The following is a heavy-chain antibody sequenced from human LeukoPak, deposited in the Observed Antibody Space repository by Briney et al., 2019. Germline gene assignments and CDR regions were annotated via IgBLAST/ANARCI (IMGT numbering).Heavy chain of an antibody. Sequence: PGGSLRLSCAASEFDFSTHAMTWVRQAPGKGLEWVSAISISGTKTYYADSVKGRFTISRDNSKNTLYLQMYSLRAEDTAVYYCANEIRPNDYWGQGTLVTVFS. CDR1: EFDFSTHA. V-gene: IGHV3-23*01. J-gene: IGHJ4*02. CDR3: ANEIRPNDY. D-gene: IGHD4-17*01. CDR2: ISISGTKT.